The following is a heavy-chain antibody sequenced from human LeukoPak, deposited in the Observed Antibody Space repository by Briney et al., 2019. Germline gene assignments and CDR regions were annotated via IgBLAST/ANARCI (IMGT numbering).Heavy chain of an antibody. CDR3: ARGYYDILTGSIRRTDYYYGMDV. CDR1: GYTFTSYD. CDR2: MNPNSGNT. Sequence: ASVKVSCKASGYTFTSYDINWVRQATGQGLEWMGWMNPNSGNTGYAQKFQGRVTMTRNTSISTAYTELSSLRSEDTAVYYCARGYYDILTGSIRRTDYYYGMDVWGQGTTVTVSS. J-gene: IGHJ6*02. D-gene: IGHD3-9*01. V-gene: IGHV1-8*01.